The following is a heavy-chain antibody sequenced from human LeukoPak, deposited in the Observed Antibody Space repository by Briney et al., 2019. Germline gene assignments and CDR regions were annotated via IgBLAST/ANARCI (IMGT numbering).Heavy chain of an antibody. V-gene: IGHV4-59*08. J-gene: IGHJ6*02. CDR1: GGSFSSYY. D-gene: IGHD1-26*01. Sequence: SETLSLTCTVSGGSFSSYYWSWIRQPPGKGLEWIGYIHYRGSANYNPSLKSRVTISIDTSKNQFSLKLSSVTAADTAVYYCARLGRQLLDYYGMDVWGQGTTVTVSS. CDR2: IHYRGSA. CDR3: ARLGRQLLDYYGMDV.